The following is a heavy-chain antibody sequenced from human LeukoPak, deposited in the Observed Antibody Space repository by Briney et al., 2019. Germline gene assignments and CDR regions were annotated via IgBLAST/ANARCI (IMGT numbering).Heavy chain of an antibody. Sequence: GGSLRLSGAASEFTFSSYSMNWVRQAPGKGLEGVSYISSDGSTIYYADSVKGRLTISRDNAKNSLYLQMNSLRAEDTAVYYCARGDNWNSYYYYYMDVWGKGTTVTVSS. CDR2: ISSDGSTI. D-gene: IGHD1-7*01. CDR3: ARGDNWNSYYYYYMDV. CDR1: EFTFSSYS. J-gene: IGHJ6*03. V-gene: IGHV3-48*04.